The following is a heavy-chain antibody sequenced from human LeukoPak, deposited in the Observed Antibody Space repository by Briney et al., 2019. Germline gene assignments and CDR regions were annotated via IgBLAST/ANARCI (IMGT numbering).Heavy chain of an antibody. Sequence: ASVKVSCKASGYTLSTYGISWVRRAPGQGLEWVGWITTYNGDKKYSQKFEDRVTMTTDTSTSTYYMELRSLRSDATAIYYCARDCSNGVCFPRDYWGQGTLVTVST. CDR2: ITTYNGDK. D-gene: IGHD2-8*01. V-gene: IGHV1-18*01. J-gene: IGHJ4*02. CDR3: ARDCSNGVCFPRDY. CDR1: GYTLSTYG.